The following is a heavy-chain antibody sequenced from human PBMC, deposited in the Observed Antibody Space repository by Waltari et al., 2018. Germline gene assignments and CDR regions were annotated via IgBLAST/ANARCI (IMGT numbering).Heavy chain of an antibody. CDR3: AKELHTIGRPCFDC. J-gene: IGHJ4*02. CDR1: GFTFSHFA. CDR2: MTSGGGDT. D-gene: IGHD2-15*01. Sequence: QRLESGGGWIQPGGSLRLSCVASGFTFSHFAISWVLQAPGKGLEWVSGMTSGGGDTYYAGSVRGRFTISRDNARNRLYLQMNSLRDEDTAVYYCAKELHTIGRPCFDCWGQGVRVTVSS. V-gene: IGHV3-23*01.